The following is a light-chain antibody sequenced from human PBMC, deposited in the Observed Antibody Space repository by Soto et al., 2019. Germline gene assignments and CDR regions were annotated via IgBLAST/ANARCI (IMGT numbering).Light chain of an antibody. V-gene: IGKV3-15*01. Sequence: EVVMTQSPVTLSVSPGESAALSCRASQTISTNLAWYQQKPGQAPRLLIYSASSRATGLPARFSGSGSGTEFTITISSLESEDLGVYYCQQYNKWPNTFGQGTRLEIK. J-gene: IGKJ2*01. CDR1: QTISTN. CDR3: QQYNKWPNT. CDR2: SAS.